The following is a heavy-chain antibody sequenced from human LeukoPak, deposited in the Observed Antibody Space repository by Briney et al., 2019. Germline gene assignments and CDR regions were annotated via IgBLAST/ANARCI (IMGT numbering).Heavy chain of an antibody. D-gene: IGHD3-9*01. Sequence: KTGGSLRLSCSSSGFTFSDYYMSWVRQAPGKGLEWVSYISTSGYSIYYADSVKGRFTISRDNAKNSLYLQMNSLRAEDTAVYYCATAYVFSTYYFDYWGQGTLATVSS. CDR3: ATAYVFSTYYFDY. J-gene: IGHJ4*02. V-gene: IGHV3-11*01. CDR2: ISTSGYSI. CDR1: GFTFSDYY.